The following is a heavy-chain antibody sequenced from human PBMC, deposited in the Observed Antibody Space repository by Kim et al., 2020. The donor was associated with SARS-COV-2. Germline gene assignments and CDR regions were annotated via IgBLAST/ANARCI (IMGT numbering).Heavy chain of an antibody. CDR3: AREETAATTRSFAY. CDR1: GGSISSYS. V-gene: IGHV4-4*07. Sequence: SETLSLTCTVSGGSISSYSWTWIRQPAGQGLGWIGRFHTSGSTNYNTSLKSRVTMSIDTSKNQFSLKLSSVTAADTAVYYCAREETAATTRSFAYWGQGTLVTVS. D-gene: IGHD1-7*01. CDR2: FHTSGST. J-gene: IGHJ4*02.